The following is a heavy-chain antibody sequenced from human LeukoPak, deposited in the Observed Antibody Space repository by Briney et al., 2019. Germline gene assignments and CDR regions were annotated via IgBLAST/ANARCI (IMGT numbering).Heavy chain of an antibody. D-gene: IGHD2-2*01. CDR2: ISAYNGNT. CDR1: GYTFTSYG. CDR3: ARCKDIVVVPAHDY. J-gene: IGHJ4*02. Sequence: ASVKVSCKASGYTFTSYGISWVRQAPGQGLEWMGWISAYNGNTNYAQKLQGRVTMTTDISTSTAYMELRSLRSDDTAVYYCARCKDIVVVPAHDYWGQGTLVTVSS. V-gene: IGHV1-18*04.